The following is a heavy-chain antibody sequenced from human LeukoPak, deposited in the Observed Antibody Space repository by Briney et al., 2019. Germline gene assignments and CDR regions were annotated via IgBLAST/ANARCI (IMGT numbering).Heavy chain of an antibody. D-gene: IGHD4-23*01. CDR3: ATLTGGDDAFDI. J-gene: IGHJ3*02. Sequence: SETLSLTCTVSGDSISNAYWSWIRQPPGKGLEWIGYIFYTGSTNYNPSLKSRVTISVLTSKNRFSLKLSSVTAADTAVYYCATLTGGDDAFDIWGQGTMVTVSS. CDR1: GDSISNAY. CDR2: IFYTGST. V-gene: IGHV4-59*01.